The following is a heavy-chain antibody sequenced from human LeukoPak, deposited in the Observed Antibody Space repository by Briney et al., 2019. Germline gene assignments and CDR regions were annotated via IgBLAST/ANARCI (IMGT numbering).Heavy chain of an antibody. CDR3: AREERFTLVRGVVSSAPFDY. CDR1: GFTFSSYW. J-gene: IGHJ4*02. D-gene: IGHD3-10*01. V-gene: IGHV3-7*01. CDR2: IKKDGSEK. Sequence: PGGSLRLSCAASGFTFSSYWMSWVRQAPGKGLQWVANIKKDGSEKYYVDSVKGRFTISRDNAKNSLYLQLNSLRAEDTAVYYCAREERFTLVRGVVSSAPFDYWGQGSLVTVSS.